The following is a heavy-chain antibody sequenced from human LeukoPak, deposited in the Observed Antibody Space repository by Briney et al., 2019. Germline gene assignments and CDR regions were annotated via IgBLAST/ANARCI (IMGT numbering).Heavy chain of an antibody. V-gene: IGHV1-18*01. Sequence: ASVKVSCKASGYTFTSYGISWVRQAPGQGLEWMGWISAYNGNTDYAQKLQGRVTMTTDTSTSTAYMELRSLRSDDTAVYYCARDADSSSWYLFPNYYYYYYGMDVWGQGTTVTVSS. J-gene: IGHJ6*02. CDR3: ARDADSSSWYLFPNYYYYYYGMDV. CDR1: GYTFTSYG. D-gene: IGHD6-13*01. CDR2: ISAYNGNT.